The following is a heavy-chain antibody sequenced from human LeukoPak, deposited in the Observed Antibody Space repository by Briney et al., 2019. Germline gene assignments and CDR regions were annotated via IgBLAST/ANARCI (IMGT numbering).Heavy chain of an antibody. CDR3: ASEVYVDYGDYYYYGMDV. Sequence: PSQTLSLSCTVSVGSISSGSYYWSWVRQPAGEGLEWIGRVYNSGSTNYNPSLKSRVTISVDTSKNQFSLKLSSVTAADTAVYYCASEVYVDYGDYYYYGMDVWGQGTTVTVSS. CDR1: VGSISSGSYY. V-gene: IGHV4-61*02. CDR2: VYNSGST. D-gene: IGHD4-17*01. J-gene: IGHJ6*02.